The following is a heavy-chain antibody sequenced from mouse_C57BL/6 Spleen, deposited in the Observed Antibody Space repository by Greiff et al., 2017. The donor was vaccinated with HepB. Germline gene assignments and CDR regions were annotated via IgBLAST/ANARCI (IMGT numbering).Heavy chain of an antibody. J-gene: IGHJ1*03. V-gene: IGHV1-76*01. Sequence: VQLQQSGAELVRPGASVKLSCKASGYTFTDYYINWVKQRPGQGLEWIARIYPGSGNTYYNEKFKGKATLTAEKSSSTAYMQLSSLTSEDSAVYFCARETMIRYFDVWGTGTTVTVSS. CDR3: ARETMIRYFDV. D-gene: IGHD2-4*01. CDR1: GYTFTDYY. CDR2: IYPGSGNT.